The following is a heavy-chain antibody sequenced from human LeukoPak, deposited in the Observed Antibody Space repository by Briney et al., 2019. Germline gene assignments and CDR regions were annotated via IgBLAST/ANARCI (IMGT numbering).Heavy chain of an antibody. D-gene: IGHD3-9*01. Sequence: PSETLSLTCAVSGYSISSGYYWGWIRQPPGKGLEWIGSIYHSGSTYYNPSLKSRVTISVDTSKNQFSLKLSSVTAADTAVYYCARAPNFDWLLYPLFDAFDIWGQGTMVTVSS. CDR2: IYHSGST. CDR3: ARAPNFDWLLYPLFDAFDI. V-gene: IGHV4-38-2*01. CDR1: GYSISSGYY. J-gene: IGHJ3*02.